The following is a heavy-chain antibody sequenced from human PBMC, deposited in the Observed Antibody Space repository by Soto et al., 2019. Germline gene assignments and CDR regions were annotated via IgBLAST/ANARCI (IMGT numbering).Heavy chain of an antibody. D-gene: IGHD2-2*01. Sequence: PGVSLRLSCAVSGFSFRSYGMHWVRQAPGTGLEWVAVIWYDGSNKYYADSVKGRVTISRDNSKSRLYLQMNSLRVEDTAVYYCARDQASALPMPAGWRLGGRVTVYS. V-gene: IGHV3-33*08. CDR1: GFSFRSYG. CDR3: ARDQASALPMPAG. CDR2: IWYDGSNK. J-gene: IGHJ4*02.